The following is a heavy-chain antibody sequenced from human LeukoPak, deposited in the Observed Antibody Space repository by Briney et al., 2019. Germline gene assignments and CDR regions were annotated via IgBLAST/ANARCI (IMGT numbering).Heavy chain of an antibody. Sequence: SQTLSVTCTVSGGSISNGDYYWSWIRQPPGKALEGIGYIYYSGSTYYNPSLKSRVTISVDTSKNQFSLKLSSVTAADTAVYYCARERIRGSGSYYNSIDYWGQGTLVTVSS. CDR3: ARERIRGSGSYYNSIDY. CDR1: GGSISNGDYY. J-gene: IGHJ4*02. CDR2: IYYSGST. V-gene: IGHV4-30-4*08. D-gene: IGHD3-10*01.